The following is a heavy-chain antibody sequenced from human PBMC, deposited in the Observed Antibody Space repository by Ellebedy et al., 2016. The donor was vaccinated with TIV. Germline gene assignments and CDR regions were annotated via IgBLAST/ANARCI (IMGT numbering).Heavy chain of an antibody. CDR1: GYTFTSYG. D-gene: IGHD6-19*01. CDR2: ISAYNGNT. Sequence: AASVKVSCKASGYTFTSYGISWVRQAPGQGLEWMGWISAYNGNTNYAQKLQGRVTMTTDTSTSTAYMELRSLRSDDTAVYYCARDQGIAVAGMVFDYWGQGTLVTVSS. CDR3: ARDQGIAVAGMVFDY. J-gene: IGHJ4*02. V-gene: IGHV1-18*01.